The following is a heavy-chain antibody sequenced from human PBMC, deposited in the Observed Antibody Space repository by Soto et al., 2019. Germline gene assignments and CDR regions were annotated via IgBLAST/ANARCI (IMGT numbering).Heavy chain of an antibody. CDR3: AREDDTGGYYSTDAFDI. CDR2: IYYRGST. J-gene: IGHJ3*02. Sequence: SETLSLTCTVSGGSVSSGTYYWSWIRQPPGKGLEWVGYIYYRGSTNYNPSLKSRVTISVDTSKNQFSLKLSSVTAADTAVYYCAREDDTGGYYSTDAFDIWGQGTMVT. D-gene: IGHD3-22*01. V-gene: IGHV4-61*01. CDR1: GGSVSSGTYY.